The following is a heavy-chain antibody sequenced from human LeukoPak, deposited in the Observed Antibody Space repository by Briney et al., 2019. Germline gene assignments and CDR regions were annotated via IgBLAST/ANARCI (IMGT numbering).Heavy chain of an antibody. CDR1: GFTLSSYE. CDR2: ISRTGNSI. CDR3: ARGPYSSNRYVDY. Sequence: GGSLRLSCAASGFTLSSYEMNWVRLAPGKGLEWISYISRTGNSIYYADSVKGRFTISRDSAKNSLYLQMNSLRAEDTAVYYCARGPYSSNRYVDYWGQGTLVTVA. D-gene: IGHD6-13*01. J-gene: IGHJ4*02. V-gene: IGHV3-48*03.